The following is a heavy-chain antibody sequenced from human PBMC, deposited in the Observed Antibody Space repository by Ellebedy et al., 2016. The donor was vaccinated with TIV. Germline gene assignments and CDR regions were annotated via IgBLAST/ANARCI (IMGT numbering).Heavy chain of an antibody. CDR1: GFTFSSYA. CDR3: ARDKGTKYFDY. V-gene: IGHV3-23*01. CDR2: ISGSGGST. J-gene: IGHJ4*02. Sequence: GESLKISXAASGFTFSSYAMSWVRQAPGKGLEWVSAISGSGGSTYYADSVKGRFTISRDNSKNTLYLEMNSLRAEDTAVYYCARDKGTKYFDYWGQGTLVTVSS.